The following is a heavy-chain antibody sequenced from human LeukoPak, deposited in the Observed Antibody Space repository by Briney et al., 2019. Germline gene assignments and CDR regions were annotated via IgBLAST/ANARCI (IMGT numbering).Heavy chain of an antibody. J-gene: IGHJ4*02. D-gene: IGHD2-15*01. CDR1: AFTFSSYG. Sequence: SGGSLRLSCAASAFTFSSYGMSWIRQAPGKGLEWVSADSVYGGGPYYADSVKGRFTMSRDNSKSTLYLQMDSLRVEDTAVYYCAKEDVGAAPDHWGQGTLVTVSS. CDR3: AKEDVGAAPDH. CDR2: DSVYGGGP. V-gene: IGHV3-23*01.